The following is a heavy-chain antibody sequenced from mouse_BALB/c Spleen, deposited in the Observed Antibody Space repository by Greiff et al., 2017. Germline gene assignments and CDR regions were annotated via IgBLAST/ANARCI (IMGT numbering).Heavy chain of an antibody. CDR1: GYTFTSYW. CDR2: INPSNGRT. Sequence: QVQLKQPGAELVKPGASVKLSCKASGYTFTSYWMHWVKQRPGQGLEWIGEINPSNGRTNYNEKFKSKATLTVDKSSSAAYMQLSSLTSEDSAVYCCADLMDAMDYWGQGTSVTVSS. V-gene: IGHV1S81*02. J-gene: IGHJ4*01. CDR3: ADLMDAMDY.